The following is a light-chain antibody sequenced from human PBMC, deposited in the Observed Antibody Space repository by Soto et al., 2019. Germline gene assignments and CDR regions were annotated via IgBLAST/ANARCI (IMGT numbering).Light chain of an antibody. V-gene: IGLV2-14*01. CDR2: DXS. J-gene: IGLJ1*01. CDR1: SSDVGGYNY. Sequence: QSVLTQPASVSGSPGQSITISCTGTSSDVGGYNYVSWYQQHPGKAPXLMIYDXSNXXSGVXNRFSGSKSGNTASLTISGXXXXXXXDYYCSSYTSSSTYVFGTGTKLTVL. CDR3: SSYTSSSTYV.